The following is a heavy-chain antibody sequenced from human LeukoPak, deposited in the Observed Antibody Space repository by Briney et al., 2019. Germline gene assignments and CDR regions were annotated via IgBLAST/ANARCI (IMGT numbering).Heavy chain of an antibody. V-gene: IGHV6-1*01. D-gene: IGHD3-9*01. J-gene: IGHJ4*02. Sequence: SQTLSLTCAISGDSVSSNSAAWNWIRQSPSRGLEWLGRTYYRSKWYNDYAVSVKSRITINPDTSKNQFSLQLNSVTPEDTAVYYCARDPGYDILTGYYQGGFDYWGQGTLVTVSS. CDR1: GDSVSSNSAA. CDR3: ARDPGYDILTGYYQGGFDY. CDR2: TYYRSKWYN.